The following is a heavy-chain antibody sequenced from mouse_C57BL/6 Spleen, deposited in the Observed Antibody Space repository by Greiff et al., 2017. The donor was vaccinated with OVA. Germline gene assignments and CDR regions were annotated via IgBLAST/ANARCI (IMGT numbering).Heavy chain of an antibody. D-gene: IGHD4-1*01. J-gene: IGHJ4*01. Sequence: EVKLVESGPVLARPGASVKMSCKTSGYTFTSYWMHWVKQRPGQGLEWIGAIYPGNSDTSYNQKFKGKAKLTAVTSASTAYMELSSLTNEDSAVNYCTKMRGTEYAMDYWGQGTSVTVSS. CDR1: GYTFTSYW. CDR2: IYPGNSDT. CDR3: TKMRGTEYAMDY. V-gene: IGHV1-5*01.